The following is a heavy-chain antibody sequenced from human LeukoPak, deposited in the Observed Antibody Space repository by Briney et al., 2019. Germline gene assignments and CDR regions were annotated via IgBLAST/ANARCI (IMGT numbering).Heavy chain of an antibody. V-gene: IGHV3-7*01. CDR3: ARDGGHSADY. CDR1: GFTFSSYW. CDR2: IKGDGSDT. J-gene: IGHJ4*02. Sequence: GGSLRLSCAASGFTFSSYWMFWARQAPGEGREWVATIKGDGSDTYYVDSVRGRFTISRDNAKNSVFLDMNSLRGEDTAVYYCARDGGHSADYWGQGTQVTVSS. D-gene: IGHD1-26*01.